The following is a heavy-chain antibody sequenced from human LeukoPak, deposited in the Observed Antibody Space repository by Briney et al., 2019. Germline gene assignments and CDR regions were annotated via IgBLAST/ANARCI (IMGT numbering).Heavy chain of an antibody. J-gene: IGHJ4*02. Sequence: GGSLRLSCAASGFTFSSYGMHWVRQAPGKGLEWVSTITTSDGNTYYADSVKGRFTVSRDNSKNTLFLQMNSLRAEDTAVYYCAKDGGLWVSAHWGDSWGRGTLVTVSS. CDR1: GFTFSSYG. V-gene: IGHV3-23*01. CDR3: AKDGGLWVSAHWGDS. D-gene: IGHD7-27*01. CDR2: ITTSDGNT.